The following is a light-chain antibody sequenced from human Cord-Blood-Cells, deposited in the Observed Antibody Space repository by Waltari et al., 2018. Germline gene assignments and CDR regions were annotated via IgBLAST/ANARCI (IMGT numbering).Light chain of an antibody. CDR1: SSDVGSYNL. CDR3: CSYAGSSTPVV. V-gene: IGLV2-23*01. Sequence: QSALTQPPPVSGSPGQSITISCPGTSSDVGSYNLASWYQQHPGKAPKLMIYEGSKRPSGVSNRFSGSKSGNTASLTISGLQAEDEADYYCCSYAGSSTPVVFGGGTKLTVL. CDR2: EGS. J-gene: IGLJ2*01.